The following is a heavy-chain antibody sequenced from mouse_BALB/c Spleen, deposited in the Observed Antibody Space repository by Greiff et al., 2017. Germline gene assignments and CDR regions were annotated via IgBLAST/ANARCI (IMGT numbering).Heavy chain of an antibody. CDR3: AISGGNYYFDY. Sequence: EVMLVESGGGLVQPGGSRKLSCAASGFTFSSFGMHWVRQAPEKGLEWVAYISSGSSTIYYADTVKGRFTISRDNPKNTLFLQMTSLRSEDTAMYYCAISGGNYYFDYWGQGTTLTVSS. V-gene: IGHV5-17*02. D-gene: IGHD2-1*01. J-gene: IGHJ2*01. CDR2: ISSGSSTI. CDR1: GFTFSSFG.